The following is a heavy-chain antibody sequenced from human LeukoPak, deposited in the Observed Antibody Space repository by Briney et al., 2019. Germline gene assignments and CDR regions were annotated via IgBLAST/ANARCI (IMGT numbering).Heavy chain of an antibody. CDR1: GGSINSTNYY. D-gene: IGHD3-16*01. Sequence: PSETLSLTCTVSGGSINSTNYYWGWIRQPPGKGLEWIGSIDYSGSTYYNPSLRSRVTISVDTSKNQFSLKLSSVTAADTAVYYCARGGAPNGGSGPALDYYYYGMDVWGQGTTVTVSS. CDR2: IDYSGST. J-gene: IGHJ6*02. CDR3: ARGGAPNGGSGPALDYYYYGMDV. V-gene: IGHV4-39*07.